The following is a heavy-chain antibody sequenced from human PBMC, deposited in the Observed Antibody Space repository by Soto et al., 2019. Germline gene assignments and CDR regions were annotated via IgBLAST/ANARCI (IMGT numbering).Heavy chain of an antibody. CDR1: GFTFSSYW. CDR3: AREGPTIFGVVIAYYYYGMDV. D-gene: IGHD3-3*01. CDR2: INSDGSST. Sequence: GGSLRLSCAASGFTFSSYWIHWVRQAPGKGLVWVSRINSDGSSTSYADSVKGRFTISRDNAKNTLYLQMNSLRAEDTAVYYCAREGPTIFGVVIAYYYYGMDVWGQGTTVTVSS. J-gene: IGHJ6*02. V-gene: IGHV3-74*01.